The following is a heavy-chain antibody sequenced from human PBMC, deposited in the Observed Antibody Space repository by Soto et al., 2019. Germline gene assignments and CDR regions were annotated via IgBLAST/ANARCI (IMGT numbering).Heavy chain of an antibody. CDR3: ARGPPIVGNTTPLDS. CDR1: GGSITNSNW. CDR2: IYHAGST. V-gene: IGHV4-4*02. Sequence: SETLSLTCSVPGGSITNSNWWTWVRLPPAKGLEWIGDIYHAGSTKYNPSLERRVTISVDTSKNQFALTLTSVTAADTAVYFCARGPPIVGNTTPLDSWGRGTLVT. J-gene: IGHJ4*02. D-gene: IGHD1-26*01.